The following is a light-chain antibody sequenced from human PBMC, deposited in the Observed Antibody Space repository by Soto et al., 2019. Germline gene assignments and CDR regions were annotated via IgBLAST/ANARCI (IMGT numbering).Light chain of an antibody. CDR3: QQYGSSGT. CDR1: QSVSSSY. Sequence: EIALTQSPGTLSLCPGERATISCRASQSVSSSYLAWYQQKPGQAPRLLIYGASNRATGIPDRFSGSGSGTDFTLTISRLEPEDFAVYYCQQYGSSGTFGQGTKVDI. CDR2: GAS. V-gene: IGKV3-20*01. J-gene: IGKJ1*01.